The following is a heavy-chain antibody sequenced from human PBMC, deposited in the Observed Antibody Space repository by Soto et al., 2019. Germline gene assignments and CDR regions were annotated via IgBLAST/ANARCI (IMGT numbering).Heavy chain of an antibody. D-gene: IGHD4-17*01. CDR3: ARRYGDCFDY. CDR2: IYYSGST. J-gene: IGHJ4*02. Sequence: SETLSLTCTVSGGSISSYYWSWIRQPPGKGLEWIGYIYYSGSTNYNPSLKSRVTISVDTSKNQFSLKLSSVTAAGTAVYYCARRYGDCFDYWGQGTLVTVPS. CDR1: GGSISSYY. V-gene: IGHV4-59*08.